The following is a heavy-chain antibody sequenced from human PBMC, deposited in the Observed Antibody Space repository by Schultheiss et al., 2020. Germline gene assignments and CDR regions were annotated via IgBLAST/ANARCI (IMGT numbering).Heavy chain of an antibody. CDR1: GFTFSSYA. J-gene: IGHJ6*02. V-gene: IGHV3-21*01. Sequence: GGSLRLSCAASGFTFSSYAMSWVRQAPGKGLEWVSSISSSSSYIYYADSVKGRFTISRDNAKNTLYLQMNSLRAEDTAVYYCAKDVLRVPYYYYYGMDVWGQGTTVTVS. CDR3: AKDVLRVPYYYYYGMDV. CDR2: ISSSSSYI. D-gene: IGHD2-15*01.